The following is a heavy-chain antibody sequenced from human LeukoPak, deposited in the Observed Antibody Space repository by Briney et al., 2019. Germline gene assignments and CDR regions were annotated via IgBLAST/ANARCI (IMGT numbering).Heavy chain of an antibody. Sequence: SVKVSCKPSGYTFTSYAISWVRQAPGQGLEWMGRIIPILGIANYAQKFQGRVTITADKSTSTAYMELSSLRSEDTAVYYCARVYGEGGNYWGQGTLVTVSS. V-gene: IGHV1-69*04. CDR1: GYTFTSYA. J-gene: IGHJ4*02. CDR3: ARVYGEGGNY. CDR2: IIPILGIA. D-gene: IGHD4-17*01.